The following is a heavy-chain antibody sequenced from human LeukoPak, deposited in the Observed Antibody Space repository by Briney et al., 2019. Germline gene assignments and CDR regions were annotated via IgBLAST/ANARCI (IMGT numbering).Heavy chain of an antibody. D-gene: IGHD6-13*01. Sequence: GGSLRLSCAASGFTFSSYWMSWVRQAPGKGLEWVSSISSSSSYIYYADSVKGRFTISRDNAKNSLYLQMNSLRAEDTAVYYCASEPTLYSRQDYWGQGTLVTVSS. CDR1: GFTFSSYW. J-gene: IGHJ4*02. CDR3: ASEPTLYSRQDY. CDR2: ISSSSSYI. V-gene: IGHV3-21*01.